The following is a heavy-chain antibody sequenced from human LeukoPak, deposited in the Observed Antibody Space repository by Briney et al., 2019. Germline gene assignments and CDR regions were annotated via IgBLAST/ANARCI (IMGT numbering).Heavy chain of an antibody. Sequence: PGGSLRLSCAASGFTFSSYAMSWVRQAPGKGLEWVSAISGSGGSTYYADSVKGRFTISRDNSENTLYLQMNSLRAEDTAVYYCAKDLQWLDKTYFDYWGQGTLVTVSS. V-gene: IGHV3-23*01. CDR2: ISGSGGST. J-gene: IGHJ4*02. CDR1: GFTFSSYA. D-gene: IGHD6-19*01. CDR3: AKDLQWLDKTYFDY.